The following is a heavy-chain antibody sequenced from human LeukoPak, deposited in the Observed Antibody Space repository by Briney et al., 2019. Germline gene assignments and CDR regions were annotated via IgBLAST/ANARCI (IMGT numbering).Heavy chain of an antibody. J-gene: IGHJ6*02. Sequence: SETLSLTCTVSGGSISSGSYYWSWIRQPAGKGLEWIGRIYTSGSTNYNPSLKSRVTISVDTSKNQFSLKLSSVTAADTAVYYCARSDIVVVPAAIPPHYYYYGMDVWGQGTPVTVSS. D-gene: IGHD2-2*01. V-gene: IGHV4-61*02. CDR2: IYTSGST. CDR3: ARSDIVVVPAAIPPHYYYYGMDV. CDR1: GGSISSGSYY.